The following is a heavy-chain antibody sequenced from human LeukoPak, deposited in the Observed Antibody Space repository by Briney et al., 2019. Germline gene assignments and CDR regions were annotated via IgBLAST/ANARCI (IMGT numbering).Heavy chain of an antibody. CDR3: ARGNQGWRGIAQI. CDR1: GGSFSGYY. CDR2: INHSGST. V-gene: IGHV4-34*01. J-gene: IGHJ4*02. Sequence: PSETLSLTCPVYGGSFSGYYWSWIRQPPGKGLEWIGEINHSGSTNYNPSLKSRVTISVDTSKNQFSLRLSSVTAADTAVYYCARGNQGWRGIAQIWGQGTLVTVSS. D-gene: IGHD6-13*01.